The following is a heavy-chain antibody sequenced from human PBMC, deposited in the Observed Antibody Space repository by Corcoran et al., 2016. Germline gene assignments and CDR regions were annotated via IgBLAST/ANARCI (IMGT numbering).Heavy chain of an antibody. V-gene: IGHV5-51*01. CDR1: GYSFTSYW. Sequence: EVQLVQSGAEVKKPGESLKISCKGSGYSFTSYWIGWVRQMPGKGLEWMGIIYPGESDTRYSPSFQGQVTISADKSISTAYMQWSSLKASDTATYYCARHSTYYYDSSGYPWVSDVWGQGTTVTVSS. CDR2: IYPGESDT. CDR3: ARHSTYYYDSSGYPWVSDV. J-gene: IGHJ6*02. D-gene: IGHD3-22*01.